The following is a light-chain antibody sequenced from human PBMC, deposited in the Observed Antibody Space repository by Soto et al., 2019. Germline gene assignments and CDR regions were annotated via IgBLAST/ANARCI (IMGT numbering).Light chain of an antibody. Sequence: EIVLTQSPATLSLSPGERATLSCRASQTVGNDLVWYHQKRGQAPRLLIYSASNRATGIPARFSGSGSGTDFPLPISSLEPKVFAAYYCQQRSNWPPTFGGGTKVEIK. J-gene: IGKJ4*01. CDR1: QTVGND. CDR3: QQRSNWPPT. V-gene: IGKV3-11*01. CDR2: SAS.